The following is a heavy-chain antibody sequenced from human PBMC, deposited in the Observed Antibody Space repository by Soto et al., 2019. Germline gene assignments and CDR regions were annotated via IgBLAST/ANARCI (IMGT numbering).Heavy chain of an antibody. CDR1: GFTFSSYS. V-gene: IGHV3-48*01. CDR2: ISSSSSTI. CDR3: ARVRYGPPDY. Sequence: EVQLVESGGGLVQPGGSLRLSCAASGFTFSSYSMNWVRQAPGKGLEWVSYISSSSSTIYYADSVKGRFTISRVNAKNSLYLQMNSLRAEDTAVYYCARVRYGPPDYWGQGTLVTVSS. J-gene: IGHJ4*02. D-gene: IGHD3-16*01.